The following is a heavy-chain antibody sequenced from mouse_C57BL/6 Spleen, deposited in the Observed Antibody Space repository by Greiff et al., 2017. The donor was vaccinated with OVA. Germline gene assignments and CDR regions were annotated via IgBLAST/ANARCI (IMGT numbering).Heavy chain of an antibody. D-gene: IGHD4-1*01. J-gene: IGHJ2*01. CDR1: GYSITSGYY. V-gene: IGHV3-6*01. Sequence: DVQLVESGPGLVKPSQSLSLTCSVPGYSITSGYYWNWIRQFPGNKLEWMGYISYDGSNNYNPSLKNRISITRDTSKNQFFLKLNSVTTEDTATYYCAREGITGTFDYWGQGTTLTVSS. CDR2: ISYDGSN. CDR3: AREGITGTFDY.